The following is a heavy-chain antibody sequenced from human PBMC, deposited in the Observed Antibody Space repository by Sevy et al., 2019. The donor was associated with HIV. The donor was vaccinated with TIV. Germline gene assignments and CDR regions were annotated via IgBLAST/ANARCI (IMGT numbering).Heavy chain of an antibody. Sequence: GGSLRLSCAASGFSFSRYDMHWVRQAAGGGLEWVSAIDITDGFYYDDSVKGRFTISRDDAKKFMYLQMDSLRVGDTAVYYCARDGDTIPVGGPNGYFDLWGRGTLVTVSS. D-gene: IGHD6-19*01. CDR1: GFSFSRYD. V-gene: IGHV3-13*01. CDR2: IDITDGF. J-gene: IGHJ2*01. CDR3: ARDGDTIPVGGPNGYFDL.